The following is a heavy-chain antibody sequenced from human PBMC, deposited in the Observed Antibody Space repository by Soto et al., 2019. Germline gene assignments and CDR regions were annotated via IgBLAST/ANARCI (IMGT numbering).Heavy chain of an antibody. CDR2: IKTDGSEK. V-gene: IGHV3-7*05. Sequence: EVQLVESGGGLVQPGGSLRLSCAASGFTFRDYWMTWVRQAPGKGLECVANIKTDGSEKYYVDPVKGRFTISRDNAKNPLYLQMNSLRAEDTAVYYCASSMGRGGNDYWGQGTLVTVSS. J-gene: IGHJ4*02. CDR3: ASSMGRGGNDY. D-gene: IGHD3-10*01. CDR1: GFTFRDYW.